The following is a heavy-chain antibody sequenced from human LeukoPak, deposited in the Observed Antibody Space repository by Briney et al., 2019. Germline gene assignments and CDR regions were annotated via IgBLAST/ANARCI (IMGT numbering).Heavy chain of an antibody. CDR2: IKQDGSEK. CDR1: GFTFSTYW. D-gene: IGHD1-1*01. CDR3: ARDGNGKSLDFDY. J-gene: IGHJ4*02. Sequence: GRSLSLSCAASGFTFSTYWMTWVRQAPGKGLEWVANIKQDGSEKYYVDSVKGRFTISRDNAKNSLYLQMNSLRAEDTAVYYCARDGNGKSLDFDYWGQGTLVTVSS. V-gene: IGHV3-7*01.